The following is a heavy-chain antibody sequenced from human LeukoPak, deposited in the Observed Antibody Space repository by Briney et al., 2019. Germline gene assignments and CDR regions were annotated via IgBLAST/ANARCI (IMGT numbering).Heavy chain of an antibody. Sequence: ASVKVSCKASGYTFTGYDMHWVRQALGQGLEWMGWINPNSGGTNYAQKFQGMVTMTRDTSISKAYMELSRLRFDDTAVYYCARASDYCGGDCYSLPAFDIWGQGTIVTVSS. D-gene: IGHD2-21*01. CDR1: GYTFTGYD. CDR2: INPNSGGT. J-gene: IGHJ3*02. V-gene: IGHV1-2*02. CDR3: ARASDYCGGDCYSLPAFDI.